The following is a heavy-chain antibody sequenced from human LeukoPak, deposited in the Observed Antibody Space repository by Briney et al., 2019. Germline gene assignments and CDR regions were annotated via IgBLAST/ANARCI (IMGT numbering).Heavy chain of an antibody. D-gene: IGHD3-3*02. CDR3: ARQIRSYWFDP. V-gene: IGHV4-59*08. CDR2: IYYSGST. J-gene: IGHJ5*02. Sequence: PSETLSLTCTVSGGSISSYYWSWIRQPPGKGLEWIGHIYYSGSTNYNPSLKSRVTISVDTSKNQFSLKLSSVTAADTAVYYCARQIRSYWFDPWGQGTLVTVSS. CDR1: GGSISSYY.